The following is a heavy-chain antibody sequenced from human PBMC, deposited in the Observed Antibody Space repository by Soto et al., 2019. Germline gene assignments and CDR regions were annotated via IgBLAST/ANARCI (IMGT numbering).Heavy chain of an antibody. CDR3: AKERLGRGADY. V-gene: IGHV3-23*01. CDR2: ISSGGGNT. CDR1: GFTFSNYA. Sequence: EVQLLESGGGLVQPGGSLRLSCAAYGFTFSNYAMSWVRQTPGKGLEWVSTISSGGGNTYYPDSVKGRFTISRDNSKDTVYLQMNSLRAEDTAIYYCAKERLGRGADYWGQGALVTVTS. J-gene: IGHJ4*02.